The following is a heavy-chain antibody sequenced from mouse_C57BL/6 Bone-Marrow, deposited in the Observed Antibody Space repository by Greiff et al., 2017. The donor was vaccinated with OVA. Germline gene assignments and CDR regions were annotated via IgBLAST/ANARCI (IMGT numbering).Heavy chain of an antibody. V-gene: IGHV1-85*01. Sequence: QVQLKESGPELVKPGASVKLSCKASGYTFTSYDINWVKQRPGQGLEWIGWIYPRDGSTKYNEKFKGKATLTVVTSSSTAYMELHSLTSEDSAVYFCAKDYYGSSYAWFAYWGQGTLVTVSA. D-gene: IGHD1-1*01. J-gene: IGHJ3*01. CDR1: GYTFTSYD. CDR3: AKDYYGSSYAWFAY. CDR2: IYPRDGST.